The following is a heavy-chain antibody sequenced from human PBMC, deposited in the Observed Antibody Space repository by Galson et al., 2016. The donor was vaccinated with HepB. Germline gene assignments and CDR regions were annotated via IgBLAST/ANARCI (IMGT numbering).Heavy chain of an antibody. CDR3: ARQHSGSLDAFDI. D-gene: IGHD6-6*01. V-gene: IGHV5-51*01. J-gene: IGHJ3*02. Sequence: QSGAEVKKPGESLKISCKGSGYSFTTYWIGWVRQMPGKGLEWMGIIYPGDSGTRYSPSFQGQVTFSADRSISTAYLQWGSLKASDPAMYYCARQHSGSLDAFDIWGQGTVVTVSS. CDR1: GYSFTTYW. CDR2: IYPGDSGT.